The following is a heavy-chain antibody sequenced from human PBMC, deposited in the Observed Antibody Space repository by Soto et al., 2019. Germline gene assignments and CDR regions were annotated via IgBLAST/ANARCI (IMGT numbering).Heavy chain of an antibody. V-gene: IGHV5-51*01. J-gene: IGHJ4*02. D-gene: IGHD3-9*01. Sequence: GESLKISCKCSGYSFTSYWIGCVRQMPGKGLEWMGIIYPGDSDTRYSPSFQGQVTISADKSISTAYLQWSSLKASDTAMYYCARLTYYDILTGYYRVRVLDYWGQGTLVTVSS. CDR2: IYPGDSDT. CDR1: GYSFTSYW. CDR3: ARLTYYDILTGYYRVRVLDY.